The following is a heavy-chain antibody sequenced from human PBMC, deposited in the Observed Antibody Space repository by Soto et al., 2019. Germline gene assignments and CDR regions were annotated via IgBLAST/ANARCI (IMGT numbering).Heavy chain of an antibody. J-gene: IGHJ4*02. CDR3: ARDDCTNGVCYNFDY. V-gene: IGHV3-48*01. CDR1: GFTFSSYS. CDR2: ISSSSTTK. Sequence: GGSLRLSCAASGFTFSSYSMNWVRQAPGKGLEWVSYISSSSTTKYYADSVKGRFTISRDNAKNSLYLQMNSLRAEDTAVYYCARDDCTNGVCYNFDYWGQGTLVTVSS. D-gene: IGHD2-8*01.